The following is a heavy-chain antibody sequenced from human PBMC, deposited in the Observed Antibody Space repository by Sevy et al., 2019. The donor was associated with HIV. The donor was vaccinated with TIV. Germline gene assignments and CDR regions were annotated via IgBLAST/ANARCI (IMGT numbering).Heavy chain of an antibody. CDR2: ISAYNGNT. J-gene: IGHJ4*02. CDR1: GYTFTSYG. CDR3: ARENYDFWSGYWEYYFDY. D-gene: IGHD3-3*01. Sequence: ASVKVSCKASGYTFTSYGISWVRQAPGQGLEWMGWISAYNGNTNYAQKLQGRVTMTTDTSTSTAYMERRSLRSDDTAGYYCARENYDFWSGYWEYYFDYWGQGTLVTVSS. V-gene: IGHV1-18*04.